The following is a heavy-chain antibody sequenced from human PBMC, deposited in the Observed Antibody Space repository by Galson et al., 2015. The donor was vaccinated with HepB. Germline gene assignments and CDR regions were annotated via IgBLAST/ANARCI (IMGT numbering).Heavy chain of an antibody. CDR1: GGTFSSYA. D-gene: IGHD2-2*01. Sequence: SVKVSCKASGGTFSSYAISWVRQAPGQGLEWMGGIIPIFGTANYAQKFQGRVTITADESTSTAYMELSSLRSEDTAVYYCARGQVVVVPAAHYYYGMDVWGQGTTVTVSS. CDR2: IIPIFGTA. J-gene: IGHJ6*02. CDR3: ARGQVVVVPAAHYYYGMDV. V-gene: IGHV1-69*13.